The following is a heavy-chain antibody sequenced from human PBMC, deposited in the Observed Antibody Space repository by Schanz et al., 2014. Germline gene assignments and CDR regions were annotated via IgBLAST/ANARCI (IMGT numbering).Heavy chain of an antibody. Sequence: EVQLLESGGGLVEPGGSLRLSCAASGFSFSSYVMGWVRQARGKGLEWVSAMNESHSTIYYADSVRGRFTVSRDNFKGALYLQMSSLRAEDTAVYYCAKSLESCPGGRCSRGYFDYWGQGTLVTVSS. J-gene: IGHJ4*02. CDR2: MNESHSTI. CDR1: GFSFSSYV. CDR3: AKSLESCPGGRCSRGYFDY. D-gene: IGHD2-8*02. V-gene: IGHV3-23*01.